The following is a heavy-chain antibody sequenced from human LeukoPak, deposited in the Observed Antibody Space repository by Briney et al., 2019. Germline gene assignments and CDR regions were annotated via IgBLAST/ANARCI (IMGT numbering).Heavy chain of an antibody. Sequence: GGSLRLSCAASGFTFDDYAMHWVRQAPGKGLEWVSGISWNSGSIGYADSVKGRFTISRDNARNSLYLQMNSLRAEDTAAYYCTRDLSTSMPGGFDDWGQGTLVTISS. CDR1: GFTFDDYA. V-gene: IGHV3-9*01. J-gene: IGHJ4*02. D-gene: IGHD2-2*01. CDR2: ISWNSGSI. CDR3: TRDLSTSMPGGFDD.